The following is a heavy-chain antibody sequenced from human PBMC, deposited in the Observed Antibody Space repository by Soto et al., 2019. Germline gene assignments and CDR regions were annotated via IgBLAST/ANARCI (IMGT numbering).Heavy chain of an antibody. CDR3: VAELDFGKLSVD. D-gene: IGHD3-10*01. V-gene: IGHV1-69*01. CDR1: GDTFKNSV. J-gene: IGHJ6*02. Sequence: QVQLVQSGVEVKKPGSSVRVSCKASGDTFKNSVISWVRQAPGQGLEWMGGTIPLFGTTDYAQKFQGRLTSTTDESTTTAYMEVSRLTSEATAVYYCVAELDFGKLSVDWGQGTTVIVSS. CDR2: TIPLFGTT.